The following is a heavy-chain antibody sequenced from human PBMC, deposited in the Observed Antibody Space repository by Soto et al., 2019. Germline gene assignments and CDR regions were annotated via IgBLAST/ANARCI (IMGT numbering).Heavy chain of an antibody. CDR1: GLTFSSHN. Sequence: EVQLVESGGGLLQPGGSWRSSCAASGLTFSSHNFNWFRRAPGKGLEWISYIRTTGALFYADSVKGRFIISRDNAKNSLYLQMNNLREEDTALYYCVRDLDWGFDYWGRGTLVTVSS. V-gene: IGHV3-48*02. J-gene: IGHJ4*02. CDR2: IRTTGAL. CDR3: VRDLDWGFDY. D-gene: IGHD7-27*01.